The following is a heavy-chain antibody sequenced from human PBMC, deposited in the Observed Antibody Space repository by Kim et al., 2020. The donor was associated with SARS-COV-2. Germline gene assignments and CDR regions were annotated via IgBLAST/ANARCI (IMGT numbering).Heavy chain of an antibody. Sequence: GGSLRLSCAASGFTFSNYWMYWVRQGPGKGLEWVSRINTDGNSTTYADSVKGRFTVSRDNAKNTLYLQMNSLRVEDTAVYYCARGPGQGSAYIWSFWGQG. J-gene: IGHJ1*01. CDR2: INTDGNST. CDR3: ARGPGQGSAYIWSF. V-gene: IGHV3-74*01. CDR1: GFTFSNYW. D-gene: IGHD3-3*01.